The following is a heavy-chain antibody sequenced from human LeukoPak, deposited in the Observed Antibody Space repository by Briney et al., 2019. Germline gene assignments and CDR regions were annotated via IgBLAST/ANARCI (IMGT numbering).Heavy chain of an antibody. CDR2: INHSGST. D-gene: IGHD6-13*01. V-gene: IGHV4-34*01. J-gene: IGHJ4*02. CDR1: GGSFSGYY. Sequence: PSETLSLTCAVHGGSFSGYYWSWIRQPPGKGLEWIGEINHSGSTNYNPSLKSRVTISVDTSKNQFSLKLSSVTAADTAVYYCARGGEQQLANWGQGTPVTVSS. CDR3: ARGGEQQLAN.